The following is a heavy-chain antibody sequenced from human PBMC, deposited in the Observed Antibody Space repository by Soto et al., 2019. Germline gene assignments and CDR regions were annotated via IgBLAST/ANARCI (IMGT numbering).Heavy chain of an antibody. CDR1: GYTFTSYD. Sequence: QVQLVQSGAEVKRPGASVKVSCKASGYTFTSYDFNWVRQAPGQGLEWMGWVNPNSGNTDYAQKFQGRFTMTRNTSRRTTYMELTSLRSEDTAVYYCARASYLDPAFDIWGQGTMVTVSS. J-gene: IGHJ3*02. D-gene: IGHD2-2*03. CDR3: ARASYLDPAFDI. V-gene: IGHV1-8*01. CDR2: VNPNSGNT.